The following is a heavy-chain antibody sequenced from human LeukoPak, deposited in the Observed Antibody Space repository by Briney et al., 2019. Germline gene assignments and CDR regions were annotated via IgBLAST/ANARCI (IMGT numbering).Heavy chain of an antibody. D-gene: IGHD3-22*01. CDR2: IYYSGST. Sequence: SETLSLTCTVSGGSISSYYWNWIRQPPGKGLEWIGYIYYSGSTNYNPSLKSRVTISVDTSKNQFSLKLSSVTAADTAVYYCAREPGDYYGSSGYADYWGQGTLVTVSS. V-gene: IGHV4-59*12. CDR3: AREPGDYYGSSGYADY. J-gene: IGHJ4*02. CDR1: GGSISSYY.